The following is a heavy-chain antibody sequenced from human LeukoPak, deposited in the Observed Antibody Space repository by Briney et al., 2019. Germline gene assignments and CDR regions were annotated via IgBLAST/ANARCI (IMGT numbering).Heavy chain of an antibody. CDR1: GGSISSYY. Sequence: PSETLSLTCTVSGGSISSYYWSWIRQPPGKGLKWVSYISSSGSTIYYADSVKGRFTISRDNAKNSLYLQMNSLRAEDTAVYYCAREGGAEPGGWFGELLLGKQAYYFDYWGQGTLVTVSS. CDR2: ISSSGSTI. CDR3: AREGGAEPGGWFGELLLGKQAYYFDY. J-gene: IGHJ4*02. V-gene: IGHV3-11*04. D-gene: IGHD3-10*01.